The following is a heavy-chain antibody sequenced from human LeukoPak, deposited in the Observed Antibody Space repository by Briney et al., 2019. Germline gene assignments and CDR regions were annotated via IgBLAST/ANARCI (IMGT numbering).Heavy chain of an antibody. Sequence: GSLRLSCAASGFTFSSYAMHWVRQAPGKGLEWVAVISYDGSNKYYADSVKGRFTISRDNSKNTLYLQMNSLRSDDTAVYYCARAPRASSGWYPQGIGAPRLIDYWGQGTLVTVSS. CDR3: ARAPRASSGWYPQGIGAPRLIDY. D-gene: IGHD6-19*01. CDR1: GFTFSSYA. CDR2: ISYDGSNK. J-gene: IGHJ4*02. V-gene: IGHV3-30*04.